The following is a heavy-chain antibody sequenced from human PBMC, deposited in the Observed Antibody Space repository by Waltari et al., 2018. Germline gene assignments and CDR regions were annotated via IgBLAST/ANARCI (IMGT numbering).Heavy chain of an antibody. D-gene: IGHD3-3*01. Sequence: QVQLQQWGAGLLKPSETLSLTCAVYGGSFSGYYWSWIRQPPGKGLEWIGEINHSGSTNYNPSLKSRVTISVDTSKNQFSLKLSSVTAADTAVYYCARGNDFWSGYSFDYWGQGTLVIVSS. J-gene: IGHJ4*02. CDR3: ARGNDFWSGYSFDY. CDR2: INHSGST. CDR1: GGSFSGYY. V-gene: IGHV4-34*01.